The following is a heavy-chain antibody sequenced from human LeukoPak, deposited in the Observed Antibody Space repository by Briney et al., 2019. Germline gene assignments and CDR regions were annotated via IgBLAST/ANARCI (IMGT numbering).Heavy chain of an antibody. J-gene: IGHJ4*02. D-gene: IGHD3-22*01. CDR3: AKCSTNDYQGSGYYLVDY. Sequence: GASVKVSCKASGYTFTSYGISWVRQAPGQGLEWMGWIRAYNGNTNYAQKLQGRVTMTRDTSTSTAYMELRSLRSDDTTVYSCAKCSTNDYQGSGYYLVDYWGQGTLVTVSS. V-gene: IGHV1-18*01. CDR2: IRAYNGNT. CDR1: GYTFTSYG.